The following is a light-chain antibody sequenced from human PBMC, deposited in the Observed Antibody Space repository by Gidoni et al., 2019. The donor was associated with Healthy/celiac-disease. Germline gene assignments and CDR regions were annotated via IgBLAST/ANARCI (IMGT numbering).Light chain of an antibody. CDR3: SSYAGSNNLVV. Sequence: QSALTQPPSASGSPGQSFPISCTGTSSDVGGYNYVSWYQQHPGKAPKLMIYEVSKRPSGVPDRFSGSKSGNTASLTVSGLQAEDEADYYCSSYAGSNNLVVFGGGTKLTVL. V-gene: IGLV2-8*01. CDR2: EVS. J-gene: IGLJ2*01. CDR1: SSDVGGYNY.